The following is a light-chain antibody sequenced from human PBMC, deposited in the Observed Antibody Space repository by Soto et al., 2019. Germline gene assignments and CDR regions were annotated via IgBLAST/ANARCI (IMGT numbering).Light chain of an antibody. CDR2: AAF. CDR1: RDISSW. V-gene: IGKV1D-12*01. J-gene: IGKJ5*01. CDR3: QQTHSFPPT. Sequence: DIQMTQSPSSVSASVGDSVTITCRASRDISSWLAWYQQRPGKAPKLLIYAAFTLRSGIPLRFSGSASGTEFTLTISSLQREDFATYYCQQTHSFPPTFGQGTRLEI.